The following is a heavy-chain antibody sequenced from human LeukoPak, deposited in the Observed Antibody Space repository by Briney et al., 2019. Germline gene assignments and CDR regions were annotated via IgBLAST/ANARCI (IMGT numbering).Heavy chain of an antibody. V-gene: IGHV1-2*02. Sequence: ASVTVSCTASGYTFTDYPMHWVRQAPGQGLQWMGVFNPYSGATNYARNFQGRVTMTLDTSITTAYMELIRLRVDDTAIYFCARGAKVGATFDYWGQGTLLTVSS. CDR2: FNPYSGAT. CDR3: ARGAKVGATFDY. CDR1: GYTFTDYP. J-gene: IGHJ4*02. D-gene: IGHD1-26*01.